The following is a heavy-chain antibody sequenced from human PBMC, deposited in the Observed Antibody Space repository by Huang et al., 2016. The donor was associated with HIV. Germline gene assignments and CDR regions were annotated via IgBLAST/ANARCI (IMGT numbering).Heavy chain of an antibody. CDR1: GFTFNKAA. J-gene: IGHJ4*02. CDR2: VVVGSGNT. CDR3: AADVWSGYMKPEYVFDS. V-gene: IGHV1-58*01. D-gene: IGHD3-3*01. Sequence: QMQVVQSGPEVKEPGTAVKVSCKASGFTFNKAAVQWVRQTRGQRLEWIGCVVVGSGNTNYAQECQERVTMTRDMSKSTAYMERSRLRAEDTAVYYCAADVWSGYMKPEYVFDSWGQGTLVTVSS.